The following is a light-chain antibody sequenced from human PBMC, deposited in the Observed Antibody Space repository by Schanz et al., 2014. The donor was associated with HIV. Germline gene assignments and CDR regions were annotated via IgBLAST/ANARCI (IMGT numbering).Light chain of an antibody. CDR3: QQRSNWPRGT. CDR2: DAS. CDR1: QSVSSSY. V-gene: IGKV3-11*01. Sequence: EIVLTQSPGTLSLSPGERATLSCRASQSVSSSYLAWYQQKPGQAPRLLIYDASNRATGIPARFSGSGSGTDFTLTISSLEPEDFAVYYCQQRSNWPRGTFGGGTTVEIK. J-gene: IGKJ4*01.